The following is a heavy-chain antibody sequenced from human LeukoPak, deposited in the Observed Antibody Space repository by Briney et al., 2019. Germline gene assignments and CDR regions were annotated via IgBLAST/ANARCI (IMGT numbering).Heavy chain of an antibody. CDR1: GGSILSYY. CDR2: IYYSGST. Sequence: PSETLSLTCTVSGGSILSYYGSWIPQPPGKGLEWIGYIYYSGSTNYNPSLKSRVTISVDTSKNQFSLKLSSVTAADTAVYYCARLDYGDYQGPYAFDIWGEGTMVTVSS. J-gene: IGHJ3*02. V-gene: IGHV4-59*01. D-gene: IGHD4-17*01. CDR3: ARLDYGDYQGPYAFDI.